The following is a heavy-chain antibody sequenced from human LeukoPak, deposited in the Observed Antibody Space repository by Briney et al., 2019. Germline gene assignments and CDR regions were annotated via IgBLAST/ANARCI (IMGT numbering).Heavy chain of an antibody. CDR1: GGSVSNSLYY. CDR2: IYYNGDT. V-gene: IGHV4-61*01. J-gene: IGHJ4*02. D-gene: IGHD5-18*01. CDR3: ARVLRAASWRSYDY. Sequence: SETLSLTCTVSGGSVSNSLYYWSWIRQPPGKGLEWIGYIYYNGDTNYNPSLKSRVIISIDTSSNQFALRLNSMTAADTAVYYCARVLRAASWRSYDYWGQGSLVTVSS.